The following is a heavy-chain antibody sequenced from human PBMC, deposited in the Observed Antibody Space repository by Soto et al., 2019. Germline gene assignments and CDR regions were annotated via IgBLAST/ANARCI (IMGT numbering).Heavy chain of an antibody. D-gene: IGHD5-18*01. V-gene: IGHV3-9*01. CDR3: AKEVQLWLAGVDY. CDR1: GFKFEEHG. J-gene: IGHJ4*01. CDR2: ISWNSGSI. Sequence: PGGSLRLSCAASGFKFEEHGMHWVRQAPGKGLEWVSIISWNSGSIAYADSVKGRFTISRDNSKSTLYLQMNSLRAEDTAVYYCAKEVQLWLAGVDYWGHVTLVTVCS.